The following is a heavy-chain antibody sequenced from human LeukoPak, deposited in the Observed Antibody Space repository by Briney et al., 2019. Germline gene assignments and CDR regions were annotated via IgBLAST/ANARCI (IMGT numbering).Heavy chain of an antibody. V-gene: IGHV4-59*08. D-gene: IGHD4-23*01. CDR1: GGSISSYY. CDR3: ARHADYGGYLDY. CDR2: IYYSGST. J-gene: IGHJ4*02. Sequence: KSSETLSLTYTVSGGSISSYYWSWIRQPPGKGLEWIGYIYYSGSTNYNPSLKSRVTVSVDTSKSQFSLRLTSVTAADTAVYYCARHADYGGYLDYWGQGTLVTVSS.